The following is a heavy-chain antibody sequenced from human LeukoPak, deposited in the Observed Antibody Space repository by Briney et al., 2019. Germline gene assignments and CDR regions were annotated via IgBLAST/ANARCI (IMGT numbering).Heavy chain of an antibody. CDR3: ARAGSGWYYGFDY. V-gene: IGHV3-66*01. Sequence: PGGSLRLSCAASGFTVSSNYMSWVRQAPGKGLEWVSVIYSGGSTYYADSVKGRFTISRDNSKNTLYLQMNSLRAEDTAVYYCARAGSGWYYGFDYWGQGTLVTVSS. D-gene: IGHD6-19*01. CDR1: GFTVSSNY. CDR2: IYSGGST. J-gene: IGHJ4*02.